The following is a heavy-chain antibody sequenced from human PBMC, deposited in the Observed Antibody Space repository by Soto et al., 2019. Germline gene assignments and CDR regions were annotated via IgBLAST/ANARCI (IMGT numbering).Heavy chain of an antibody. J-gene: IGHJ5*02. CDR3: AKASGSSYPYYLAS. D-gene: IGHD6-13*01. V-gene: IGHV3-23*01. CDR1: GFSFSSDV. CDR2: MSGSGGST. Sequence: PGGSLRLSCAASGFSFSSDVMAWVRQAPGKGLEWVSAMSGSGGSTYYPDSVKGRFTISRDNSENTLFLQMNSLRAEDTAVYYCAKASGSSYPYYLASSGQGSLVTVSS.